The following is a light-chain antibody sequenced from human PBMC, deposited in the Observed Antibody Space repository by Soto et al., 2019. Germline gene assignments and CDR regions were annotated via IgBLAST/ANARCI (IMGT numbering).Light chain of an antibody. V-gene: IGLV1-40*01. CDR1: SSYIGAGYD. J-gene: IGLJ3*02. CDR3: QSYDSSLSGSV. Sequence: QSVLTQPPSVSGAPGQRVTISCTGTSSYIGAGYDVHWYQQLPGTAPKLLIYGNSNRPSGVPDRFSGSKSGTSVSLAITGLQAEDEADYYCQSYDSSLSGSVFVGGTKLTVL. CDR2: GNS.